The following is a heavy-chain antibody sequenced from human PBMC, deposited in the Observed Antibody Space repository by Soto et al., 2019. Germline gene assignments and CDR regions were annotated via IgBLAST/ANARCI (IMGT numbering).Heavy chain of an antibody. Sequence: QVQLQQWGAGLLKPSETLSLTCAVYGGSFSGYYWSWIRQPPGKGLEWIGEINHSGSTNYNPSLTRRVTISVDTSKTQFSLKLSSVTAADTAVYYCARVSVDYQLLILYNWFDPWGQGTLVTVSS. CDR1: GGSFSGYY. D-gene: IGHD2-2*01. V-gene: IGHV4-34*01. J-gene: IGHJ5*02. CDR3: ARVSVDYQLLILYNWFDP. CDR2: INHSGST.